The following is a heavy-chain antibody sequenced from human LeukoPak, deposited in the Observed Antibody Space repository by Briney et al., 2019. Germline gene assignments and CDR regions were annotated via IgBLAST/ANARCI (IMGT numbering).Heavy chain of an antibody. J-gene: IGHJ4*02. CDR3: AREQTYYFDY. CDR1: GGTVSSYA. CDR2: IIPIFGTA. Sequence: GASVKVSCKASGGTVSSYAISWVRQAPGQGLEWMGRIIPIFGTANYAQKFQGRVTITADKSTSTAYMELSSLRSEDTAVYYCAREQTYYFDYWGQGTLVTVSS. V-gene: IGHV1-69*06.